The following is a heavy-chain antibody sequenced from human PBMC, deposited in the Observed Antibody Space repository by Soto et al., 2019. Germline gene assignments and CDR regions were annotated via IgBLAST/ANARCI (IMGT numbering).Heavy chain of an antibody. J-gene: IGHJ4*02. Sequence: QLQLQESGPGLVKPSETLSLTCRVSDGSMNSDSSYWGWIRQPPGKGLEWLGVINHSGSTYHNLSLKGRVTMAVDASRNQFSLKLTSMTAADTSVYYCARLGGYVSVGYYDLWDSWGQGTLVTVSS. D-gene: IGHD3-22*01. CDR1: DGSMNSDSSY. V-gene: IGHV4-39*01. CDR3: ARLGGYVSVGYYDLWDS. CDR2: INHSGST.